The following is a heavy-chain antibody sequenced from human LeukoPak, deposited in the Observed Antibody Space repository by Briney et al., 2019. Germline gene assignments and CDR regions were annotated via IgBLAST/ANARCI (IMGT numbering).Heavy chain of an antibody. Sequence: GGSLRLSCAASGFTFSSYGMHWVRQAPGKGLEWVAFIRYDGSNKYYADSVKGRFTISRDNSKNTLYLQMNSLRSEDTAVYYCARSTYCSGGSCPSLGLNWFDPWGQGTLVTVSS. D-gene: IGHD2-15*01. CDR2: IRYDGSNK. V-gene: IGHV3-30*02. J-gene: IGHJ5*02. CDR3: ARSTYCSGGSCPSLGLNWFDP. CDR1: GFTFSSYG.